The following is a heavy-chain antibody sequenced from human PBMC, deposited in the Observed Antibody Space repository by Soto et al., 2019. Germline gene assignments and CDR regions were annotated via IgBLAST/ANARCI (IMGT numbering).Heavy chain of an antibody. CDR2: ISAIFGTA. CDR1: GYTFTSYG. CDR3: ARAIAVKYYYYGMDV. V-gene: IGHV1-69*13. J-gene: IGHJ6*02. Sequence: ASVKVSCKASGYTFTSYGISWVRQAPGQGLEWMGGISAIFGTANYAQKFQGRVTITADESTSTAYMELSSLRSEDTAVYYCARAIAVKYYYYGMDVWGQGTTVTVSS. D-gene: IGHD6-19*01.